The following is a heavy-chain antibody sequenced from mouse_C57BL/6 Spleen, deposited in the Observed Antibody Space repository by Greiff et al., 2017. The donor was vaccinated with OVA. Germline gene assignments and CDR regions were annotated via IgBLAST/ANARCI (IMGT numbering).Heavy chain of an antibody. CDR1: GYTFTSYW. Sequence: QVQLQQPGAELVRPGTSVKLSCKASGYTFTSYWMHWVKQRPGQGLEWIGVIDPSDSYTNYNQKFKGKATLTVDTSYSTAYMQLSSLTSEDSAVYYCARSSSGYGAMDYWGQGTSVTVSS. CDR2: IDPSDSYT. D-gene: IGHD3-2*02. J-gene: IGHJ4*01. V-gene: IGHV1-59*01. CDR3: ARSSSGYGAMDY.